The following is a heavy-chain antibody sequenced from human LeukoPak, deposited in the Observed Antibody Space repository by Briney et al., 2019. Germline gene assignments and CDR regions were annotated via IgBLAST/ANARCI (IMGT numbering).Heavy chain of an antibody. Sequence: GGSPRLSCAASGFTFSSYSMNWVRQAPGKGLEWVSSISSSSSYIYYADSVKGRFTISRDNAKNSLYLQMNSLRAEDTAVYYCARAGGDWRFDYWGQGTLVTVSS. CDR1: GFTFSSYS. J-gene: IGHJ4*02. CDR2: ISSSSSYI. V-gene: IGHV3-21*01. D-gene: IGHD2-21*02. CDR3: ARAGGDWRFDY.